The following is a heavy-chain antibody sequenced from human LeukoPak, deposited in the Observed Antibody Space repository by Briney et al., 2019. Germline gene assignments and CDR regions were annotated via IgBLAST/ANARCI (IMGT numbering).Heavy chain of an antibody. V-gene: IGHV4-61*02. CDR2: IYTSGST. D-gene: IGHD1-26*01. Sequence: SETLSLTCTVSGDSFTSTRHYWTWIRQPAGKRLEWIGRIYTSGSTNYNPSLKSRVTISIDASKNQFSLRLSSVTAADTAVYYCTQGGELMNYWGQGTLVTVSS. CDR3: TQGGELMNY. J-gene: IGHJ4*02. CDR1: GDSFTSTRHY.